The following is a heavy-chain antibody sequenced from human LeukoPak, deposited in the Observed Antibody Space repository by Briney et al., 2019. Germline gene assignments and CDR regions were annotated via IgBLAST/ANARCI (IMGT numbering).Heavy chain of an antibody. CDR1: GFTFSRYA. J-gene: IGHJ4*02. CDR2: SGTGGST. CDR3: AKRGYDYGGPFFDY. V-gene: IGHV3-23*01. D-gene: IGHD4-23*01. Sequence: GGSLRLSCAGSGFTFSRYAMSWVRQAPGKGLEWASTSGTGGSTYYVDSVKGRFTISRDNSKNTVYLQMNSLRAEDTALYYCAKRGYDYGGPFFDYWGQGTLVTVSS.